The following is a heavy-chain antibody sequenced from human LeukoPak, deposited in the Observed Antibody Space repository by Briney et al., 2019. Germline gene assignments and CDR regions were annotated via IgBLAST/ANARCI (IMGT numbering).Heavy chain of an antibody. CDR2: ISYDGSNK. CDR1: GITFINAW. CDR3: ARTYYYQYMDV. J-gene: IGHJ6*03. Sequence: PGGSLRLSCAASGITFINAWMTWVRQAPGTGLEWVAVISYDGSNKYYADSVKGRITISRDNSKNMVYLQMNSLRAEDTAVYYCARTYYYQYMDVWGKGTRATVSS. V-gene: IGHV3-30*03.